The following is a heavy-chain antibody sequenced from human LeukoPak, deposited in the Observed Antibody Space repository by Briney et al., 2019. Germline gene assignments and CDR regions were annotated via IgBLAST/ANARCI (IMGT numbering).Heavy chain of an antibody. J-gene: IGHJ4*02. Sequence: GASVKVSCTASGYTFTSYDISWVRQAPGQGLEWMGWISAYNGNTNYAQKLQGRVTMTTDTSTSTAYMELRSLRSDDTAVYYCARVYYDFWSGYPEFDYWGQGTLVTVSS. CDR2: ISAYNGNT. CDR3: ARVYYDFWSGYPEFDY. D-gene: IGHD3-3*01. CDR1: GYTFTSYD. V-gene: IGHV1-18*01.